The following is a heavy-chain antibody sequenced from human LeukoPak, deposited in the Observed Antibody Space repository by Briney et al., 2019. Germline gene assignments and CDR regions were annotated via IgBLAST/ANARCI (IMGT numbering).Heavy chain of an antibody. CDR1: GFTLSSYA. D-gene: IGHD4-17*01. V-gene: IGHV3-30-3*01. J-gene: IGHJ3*02. CDR3: ARAYGDNHTPASDAFDI. CDR2: ISYDGSNK. Sequence: PGRSLRLSCAASGFTLSSYAMHWVRQAPGKGLEWVAVISYDGSNKYYADSVKGRFTISRDNSKNTLYLQMNSLRAEDTAVYYCARAYGDNHTPASDAFDIWGQGTMVTVSS.